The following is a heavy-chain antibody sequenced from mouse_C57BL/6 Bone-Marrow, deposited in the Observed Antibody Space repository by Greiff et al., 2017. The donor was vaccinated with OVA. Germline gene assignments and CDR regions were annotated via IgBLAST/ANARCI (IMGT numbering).Heavy chain of an antibody. CDR2: IYPRDGST. CDR3: ARPPLYYYGSSFLDY. J-gene: IGHJ2*01. D-gene: IGHD1-1*01. Sequence: VQLQQSDAELVKPGASVKISCKVSGYTFTDHTIHWMKQRPEQGLEWIGYIYPRDGSTKYNEKFKGKATLTADKSSSTAYMQLNSLTSEDSAIYYCARPPLYYYGSSFLDYWGQGTTLTVSS. V-gene: IGHV1-78*01. CDR1: GYTFTDHT.